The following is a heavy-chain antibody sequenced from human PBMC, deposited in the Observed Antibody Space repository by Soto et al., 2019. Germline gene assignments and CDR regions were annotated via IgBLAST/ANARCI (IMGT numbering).Heavy chain of an antibody. CDR3: AILQILNEPPDAFDI. J-gene: IGHJ3*02. V-gene: IGHV3-23*01. CDR2: ISGSGGST. CDR1: GFTFSSYA. D-gene: IGHD4-4*01. Sequence: GFTFSSYAMSWVRQAPGKGLEWVSAISGSGGSTYYADSVKGRFTISRDNSKNTLYLQMNSLRAEDTAVYYCAILQILNEPPDAFDIWGQGTMVTVSS.